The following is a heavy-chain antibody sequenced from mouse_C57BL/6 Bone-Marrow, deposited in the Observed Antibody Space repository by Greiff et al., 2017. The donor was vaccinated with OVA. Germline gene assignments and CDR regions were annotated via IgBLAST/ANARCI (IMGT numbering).Heavy chain of an antibody. D-gene: IGHD2-13*01. CDR2: IYPGNSDT. J-gene: IGHJ3*01. V-gene: IGHV1-5*01. Sequence: EVKLVESGTVLARPGASVKMSCKTSGYTFTSYWMHWVKQRPGQGLEWIGAIYPGNSDTSYNQKFKGKAKLTAVTSASTAYMELSSLTNEDSAVYYCTRSMTFWAWFAYWGQGTLVTVSA. CDR1: GYTFTSYW. CDR3: TRSMTFWAWFAY.